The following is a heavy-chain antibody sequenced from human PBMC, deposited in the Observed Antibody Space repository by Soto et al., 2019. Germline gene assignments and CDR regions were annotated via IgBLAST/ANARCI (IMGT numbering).Heavy chain of an antibody. V-gene: IGHV4-4*02. D-gene: IGHD3-3*01. CDR3: ASINRQAGWSGYFDY. CDR2: IYHSGST. J-gene: IGHJ4*02. CDR1: GGSISSSNW. Sequence: SETLSLTCAVSGGSISSSNWWSWVRQPPGKGLEWIGEIYHSGSTNYNPSLKSRVTISVDKSKNQFSLKLSSVTAADTAVYYCASINRQAGWSGYFDYWGQGTLVTVSS.